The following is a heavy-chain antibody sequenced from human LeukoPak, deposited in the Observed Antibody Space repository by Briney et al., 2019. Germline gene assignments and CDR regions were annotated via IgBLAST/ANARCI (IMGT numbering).Heavy chain of an antibody. D-gene: IGHD6-19*01. Sequence: GGSLRLSCAASGFTFSSYGMSWVRQAPGKGLEWVSAISGSGGSTYYADSVKGRFTISRDNSKNTLYLQMNSLRAEDTAVYYCAKSWQWLVRGEYFDYWGQGTLVTVSS. CDR3: AKSWQWLVRGEYFDY. V-gene: IGHV3-23*01. CDR2: ISGSGGST. J-gene: IGHJ4*02. CDR1: GFTFSSYG.